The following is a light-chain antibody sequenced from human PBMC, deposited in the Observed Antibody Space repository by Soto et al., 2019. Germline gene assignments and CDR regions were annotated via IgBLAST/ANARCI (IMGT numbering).Light chain of an antibody. J-gene: IGLJ2*01. CDR3: QSYDSSLSGSV. CDR1: SSDVGGYNS. V-gene: IGLV2-14*01. CDR2: EVS. Sequence: QSALTQPASVSASPGQSITISCTGTSSDVGGYNSVSWYQQHPGKAPKLMIYEVSNRPSGASIRFSGSKSGNTASLTISGLQAEDEADYYCQSYDSSLSGSVFGGGTQLTVL.